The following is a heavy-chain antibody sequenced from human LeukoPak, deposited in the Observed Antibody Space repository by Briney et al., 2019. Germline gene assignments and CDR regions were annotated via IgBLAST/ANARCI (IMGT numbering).Heavy chain of an antibody. J-gene: IGHJ4*02. V-gene: IGHV3-30*18. D-gene: IGHD5-18*01. CDR2: ISHDGHNK. CDR1: GFTFSSYR. CDR3: AKEKLPSGYSFLTDY. Sequence: GGSLRLSCAASGFTFSSYRMHWVRQAPDKGLEWVADISHDGHNKYYADSVKGRFTISRDDSKSTLYLQMYSVRDEDTAVYYGAKEKLPSGYSFLTDYWGQGTLVTVSS.